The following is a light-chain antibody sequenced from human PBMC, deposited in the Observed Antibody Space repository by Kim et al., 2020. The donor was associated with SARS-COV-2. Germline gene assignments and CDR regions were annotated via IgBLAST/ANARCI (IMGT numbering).Light chain of an antibody. CDR1: SGHSSYA. V-gene: IGLV4-69*02. CDR2: VNSDGSH. CDR3: QTWGTGTWV. J-gene: IGLJ3*02. Sequence: ASVKLTCTRGSGHSSYAIAWHQQQPEKGPRYLMKVNSDGSHNKGDGIPDRFSGSSSGAERYLTISSLQSEDEADYYCQTWGTGTWVFGGGTQLTVL.